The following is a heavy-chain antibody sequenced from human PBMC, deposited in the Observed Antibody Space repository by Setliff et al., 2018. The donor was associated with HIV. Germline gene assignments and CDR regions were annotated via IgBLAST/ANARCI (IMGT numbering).Heavy chain of an antibody. V-gene: IGHV4-39*01. Sequence: SETLSLTCTVSGGSITSDNYSWGWIRQPPGKGLEWIGTFFSTGAAYYNPSLKSRVVISVDTSKNQFSLKLASVTAADTSIYYCARGEDYGDYNNWFGPWGQGILVTVSS. CDR3: ARGEDYGDYNNWFGP. CDR2: FFSTGAA. J-gene: IGHJ5*02. D-gene: IGHD4-17*01. CDR1: GGSITSDNYS.